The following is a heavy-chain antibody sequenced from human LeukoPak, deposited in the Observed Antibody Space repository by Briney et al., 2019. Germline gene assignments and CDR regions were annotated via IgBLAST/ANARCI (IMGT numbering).Heavy chain of an antibody. CDR3: ARDGTASGLYFDL. D-gene: IGHD6-13*01. CDR2: IRQDGGEK. Sequence: PGGSLRLSCAVSGFTFTSYWMNWVRQAPGKGLEWVARIRQDGGEKSYVDSVKGRFTISRDNTRNSLYLQMSSLRAEDTAVYYCARDGTASGLYFDLWGQGTLVTVSS. J-gene: IGHJ4*01. CDR1: GFTFTSYW. V-gene: IGHV3-7*01.